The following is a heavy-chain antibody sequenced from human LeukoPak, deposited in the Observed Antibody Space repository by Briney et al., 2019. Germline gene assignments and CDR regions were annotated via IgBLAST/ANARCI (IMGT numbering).Heavy chain of an antibody. CDR3: ARSVGGHFDY. J-gene: IGHJ4*02. V-gene: IGHV3-48*02. Sequence: PGGSLRLSCAASGFTFSVYSRNWVRQPPGMGLEWVSYITSNSATIQYADSVKGRFTISRDNAKNSLSLQMNSLRDEDTAVYYCARSVGGHFDYWGQGMLVTVSS. CDR2: ITSNSATI. CDR1: GFTFSVYS. D-gene: IGHD3-16*01.